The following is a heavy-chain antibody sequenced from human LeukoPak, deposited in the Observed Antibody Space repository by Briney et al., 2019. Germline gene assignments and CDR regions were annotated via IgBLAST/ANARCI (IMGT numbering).Heavy chain of an antibody. CDR2: ISVRSNYI. D-gene: IGHD1/OR15-1a*01. V-gene: IGHV3-21*01. Sequence: GGSLRLSCLASGYTFSYSINWVRQAPGKGLEWVSSISVRSNYIYYADSVRGRFRISRDDARDSLFLEMNSLRAEDTAAYYCVRLRRNIWGQGTLVTVSS. J-gene: IGHJ4*02. CDR3: VRLRRNI. CDR1: GYTFSYS.